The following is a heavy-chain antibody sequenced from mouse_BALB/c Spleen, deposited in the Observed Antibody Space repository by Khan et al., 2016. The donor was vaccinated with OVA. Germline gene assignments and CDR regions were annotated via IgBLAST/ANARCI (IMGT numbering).Heavy chain of an antibody. CDR1: GYTLTSYW. V-gene: IGHV1S81*02. Sequence: QVQLPQPGAELVNPGASVNLFRKASGYTLTSYWMHWVKPRPGQGLEWIGEINPSNGRTNYNEKFKSKAPLTVDKSSSTAYMQLSSPTSEDSAVYYCARLLISFDYWGQGTTLTVSS. D-gene: IGHD2-1*01. J-gene: IGHJ2*01. CDR2: INPSNGRT. CDR3: ARLLISFDY.